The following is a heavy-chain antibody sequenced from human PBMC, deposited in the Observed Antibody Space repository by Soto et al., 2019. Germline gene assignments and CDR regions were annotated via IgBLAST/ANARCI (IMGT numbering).Heavy chain of an antibody. V-gene: IGHV4-4*02. D-gene: IGHD3-10*02. J-gene: IGHJ4*02. CDR1: GGSISSDNW. CDR3: VRNNVFYLDY. Sequence: QVQLQESGPGLVKPSGTLSLTCAVSGGSISSDNWWSWVRQPPGRGLEWIGEIYHSGRTHYNPSLQSRATMSADKSRNQLSLNLNSVTDADTAVYYCVRNNVFYLDYCGQGTLVTVSS. CDR2: IYHSGRT.